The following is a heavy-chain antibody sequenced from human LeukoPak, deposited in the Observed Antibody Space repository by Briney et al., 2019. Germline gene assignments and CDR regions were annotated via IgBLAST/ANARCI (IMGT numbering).Heavy chain of an antibody. J-gene: IGHJ4*02. V-gene: IGHV4-34*01. Sequence: SETLSLTCAVYGGSFSGYYWSWIRQPPGKGLEWIGEINHSGSTNYNPSLKSRVTISVDTSKNQFSLKLSSVTAADTAVYYCARARLGSYSIINFDYWGQGTLVTVSS. CDR1: GGSFSGYY. CDR2: INHSGST. CDR3: ARARLGSYSIINFDY. D-gene: IGHD1-26*01.